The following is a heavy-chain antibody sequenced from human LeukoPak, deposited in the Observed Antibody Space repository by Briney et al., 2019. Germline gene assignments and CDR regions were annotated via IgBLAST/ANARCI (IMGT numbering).Heavy chain of an antibody. Sequence: GGSLRLSCAASGFTFSSYSMNWVRQAPEKGLEWVSSISSGTTYIYYADSLKGRFTISRDNAKSSLYLQMNSLSAEDTAVYYCAKASDSGDYFSGMDVWGQGTTVTVSS. J-gene: IGHJ6*02. D-gene: IGHD4-17*01. CDR1: GFTFSSYS. V-gene: IGHV3-21*01. CDR2: ISSGTTYI. CDR3: AKASDSGDYFSGMDV.